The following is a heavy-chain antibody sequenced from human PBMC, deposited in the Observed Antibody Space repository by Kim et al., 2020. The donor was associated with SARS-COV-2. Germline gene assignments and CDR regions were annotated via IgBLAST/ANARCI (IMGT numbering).Heavy chain of an antibody. CDR3: AKMYGDYENYFDY. J-gene: IGHJ4*02. Sequence: YADSGKGRFTISRDNSKNTLYLQMNSLRAEDTAVYYCAKMYGDYENYFDYWGQGTLVTVSS. V-gene: IGHV3-23*01. D-gene: IGHD4-17*01.